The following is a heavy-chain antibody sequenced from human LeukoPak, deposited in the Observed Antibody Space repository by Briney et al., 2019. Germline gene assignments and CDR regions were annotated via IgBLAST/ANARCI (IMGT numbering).Heavy chain of an antibody. J-gene: IGHJ6*02. CDR2: ISWNSGSI. CDR3: AKGVAATHRDGMEV. V-gene: IGHV3-9*01. Sequence: PGRSLRLSCAASGFTFDDYAMHWVRQAPGKGLEWVSGISWNSGSIGYADSVKGRFTISRDNAKNSLYLQMNSLRAEDTALYYCAKGVAATHRDGMEVWGQGTKVIVS. D-gene: IGHD2-15*01. CDR1: GFTFDDYA.